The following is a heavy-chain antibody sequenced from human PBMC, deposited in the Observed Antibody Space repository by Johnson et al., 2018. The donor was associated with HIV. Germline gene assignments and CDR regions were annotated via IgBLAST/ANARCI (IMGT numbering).Heavy chain of an antibody. J-gene: IGHJ3*02. V-gene: IGHV3-20*04. D-gene: IGHD2-15*01. CDR1: GFTFDDYG. CDR3: ATGSLVVVGADGLIQLHDAFDI. CDR2: IDSSGSGI. Sequence: MQLVESGGGVVRPGGSLRLSCAASGFTFDDYGMSWVRQAPGKGLEWVSYIDSSGSGIYYADSVKGRFTISRDNAKNSLYLQMHSLRAEDTALYYCATGSLVVVGADGLIQLHDAFDIWGQGTMVTVSS.